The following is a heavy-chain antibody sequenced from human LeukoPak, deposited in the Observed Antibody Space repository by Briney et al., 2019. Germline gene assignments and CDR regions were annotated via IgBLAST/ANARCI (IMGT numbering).Heavy chain of an antibody. Sequence: GRSLRLSCAASGFPFSRHGMHWVRQVPGKGLEWLAVISYDGSNKAYADSVKGRFTISRDNSNNTLHLQMNSLRAEDTAVYYCGKDMARIYYYGSGEIDYCGQGTLVTVSS. J-gene: IGHJ4*02. CDR1: GFPFSRHG. CDR2: ISYDGSNK. D-gene: IGHD3-10*01. CDR3: GKDMARIYYYGSGEIDY. V-gene: IGHV3-30*18.